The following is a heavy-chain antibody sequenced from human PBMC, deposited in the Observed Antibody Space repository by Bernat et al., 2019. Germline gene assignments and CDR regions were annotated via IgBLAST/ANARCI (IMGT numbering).Heavy chain of an antibody. Sequence: EVQLSESGGGLVQPGGSLRLSCEVSGFTFSFYAMNWVRQAPGKGLEWVSSIGGGGGDIYYPDSVRGGFTISRDNSKNTRYLKVNSLRAEDTAIYYCAKDMRGYYRPSDYWGQGTLVIVPS. CDR3: AKDMRGYYRPSDY. J-gene: IGHJ4*02. D-gene: IGHD3-22*01. V-gene: IGHV3-23*01. CDR1: GFTFSFYA. CDR2: IGGGGGDI.